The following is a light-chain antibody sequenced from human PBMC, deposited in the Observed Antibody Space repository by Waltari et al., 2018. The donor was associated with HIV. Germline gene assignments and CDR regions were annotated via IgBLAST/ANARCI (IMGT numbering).Light chain of an antibody. V-gene: IGKV1-39*01. CDR1: QSISKY. CDR2: TTS. Sequence: MTQSPSSLSASVGDGVTITCRASQSISKYLNWYQHKPGKAPKLLLQTTSSLQRGVPSRFRGSGSGTDFTLTISNLQFEDFATYYCQQSYTSPHTFGQGTNLEI. J-gene: IGKJ2*01. CDR3: QQSYTSPHT.